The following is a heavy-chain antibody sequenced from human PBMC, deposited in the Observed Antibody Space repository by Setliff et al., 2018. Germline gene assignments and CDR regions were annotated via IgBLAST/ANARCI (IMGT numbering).Heavy chain of an antibody. CDR3: ASLGILGSWYGVDY. V-gene: IGHV4-30-4*08. CDR1: GDSISSGDSY. J-gene: IGHJ4*02. CDR2: IYYSGST. Sequence: SETLSLTCTVSGDSISSGDSYWSWIRQPPGKGLEWIGYIYYSGSTYYNPSLKSRVTISVDTSKNQFSLTLSSVTAADTAMYYCASLGILGSWYGVDYWGQGTLVTVSS. D-gene: IGHD6-13*01.